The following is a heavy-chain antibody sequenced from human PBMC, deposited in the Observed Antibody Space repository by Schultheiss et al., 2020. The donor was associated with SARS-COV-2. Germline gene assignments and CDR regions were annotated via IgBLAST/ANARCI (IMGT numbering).Heavy chain of an antibody. D-gene: IGHD1-26*01. CDR2: INHSGST. V-gene: IGHV4-34*01. CDR3: ARGTGWGASEGD. CDR1: GASFSAYY. J-gene: IGHJ4*02. Sequence: SETLSLTCAVYGASFSAYYWSWIRQPPGKGLEWIGEINHSGSTNYNPSLKSRVTISVDSSKSQFSLYLTSVTAADTAVYYCARGTGWGASEGDWGQGTLVTVSS.